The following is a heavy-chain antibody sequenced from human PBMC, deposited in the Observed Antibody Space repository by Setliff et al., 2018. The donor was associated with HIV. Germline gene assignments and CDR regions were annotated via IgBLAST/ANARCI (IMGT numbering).Heavy chain of an antibody. CDR3: TTRYDDNGAWDVFDV. J-gene: IGHJ3*01. D-gene: IGHD3-3*01. CDR2: MNPNSGNS. V-gene: IGHV1-8*01. Sequence: ASVKVSCKASGYTFTSFDINWVRQATGQGLEWMGWMNPNSGNSGFAQKFQGRVTMTRNSSISTAYMELSSLRFDDTAVYYCTTRYDDNGAWDVFDVWGLGTMVTVSS. CDR1: GYTFTSFD.